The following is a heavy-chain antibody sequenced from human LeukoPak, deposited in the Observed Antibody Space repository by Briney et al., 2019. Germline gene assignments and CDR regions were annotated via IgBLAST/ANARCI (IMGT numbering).Heavy chain of an antibody. J-gene: IGHJ4*02. CDR3: ARDLVLTPLDY. Sequence: SGGSLRLSCAASGFTFSSYSMNWVRQAPGKGLEWVSYISSSSSTIYYADSVKGRFTISRVNAKNSLYLQMNSLRAEDTAVYYCARDLVLTPLDYWGQGTLVTVSS. D-gene: IGHD2-8*01. V-gene: IGHV3-48*04. CDR2: ISSSSSTI. CDR1: GFTFSSYS.